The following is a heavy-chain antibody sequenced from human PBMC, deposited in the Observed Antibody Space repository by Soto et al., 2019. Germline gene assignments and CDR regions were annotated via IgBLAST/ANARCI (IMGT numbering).Heavy chain of an antibody. D-gene: IGHD3-22*01. CDR3: ATDRXYYYDSSGYYYRNWFDP. CDR1: GYTLTELS. CDR2: FDPEDGET. Sequence: ASVKVSCKVSGYTLTELSMHWVRQAPGKGLEWMGGFDPEDGETIYAQKFQGRVTMTEDTSTDTAYMELSSLRSEDTAVYYCATDRXYYYDSSGYYYRNWFDPWGQGTLVTVSS. J-gene: IGHJ5*02. V-gene: IGHV1-24*01.